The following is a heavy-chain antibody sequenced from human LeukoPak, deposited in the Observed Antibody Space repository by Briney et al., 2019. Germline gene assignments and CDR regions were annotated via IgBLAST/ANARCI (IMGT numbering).Heavy chain of an antibody. J-gene: IGHJ4*02. V-gene: IGHV3-11*01. Sequence: GGPLTLSCAACGFTFRDYYMSGLPHAPGKGLEWVSYISSSGSTIYYADSVKGRFTISRDNAKNSLYLQMNSLRAEDTAVYYCAREVGYYYDSSGYLDYWGQGTLVTVSS. CDR1: GFTFRDYY. CDR2: ISSSGSTI. D-gene: IGHD3-22*01. CDR3: AREVGYYYDSSGYLDY.